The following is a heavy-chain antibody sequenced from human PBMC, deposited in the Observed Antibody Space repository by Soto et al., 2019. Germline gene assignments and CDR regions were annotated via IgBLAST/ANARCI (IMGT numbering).Heavy chain of an antibody. D-gene: IGHD1-26*01. Sequence: RRSCPASCFTCNVDAINWVRQARGKGLEWVSAISVSVGSTHYADSVKGRFTISRDNYKNTVYLEMNSLRAEDTAVYYCAKVFTPEQLNYFDDWGQGTPLPVS. CDR2: ISVSVGST. J-gene: IGHJ4*02. CDR1: CFTCNVDA. CDR3: AKVFTPEQLNYFDD. V-gene: IGHV3-23*01.